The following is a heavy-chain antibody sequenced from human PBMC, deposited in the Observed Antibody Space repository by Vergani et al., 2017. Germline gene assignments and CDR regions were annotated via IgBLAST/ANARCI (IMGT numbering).Heavy chain of an antibody. V-gene: IGHV1-69*12. Sequence: QVQLVQSGAEVKKPGSSVKVSCKASGGTFSSYAISWVRQAPGQGLEWMGGIIPIFGTANYAQKFQGRVTITADESTSTAYMELSSLRSEDTAVYYCASPWRDGYKWGGWYYFDYWGQGTLVTVSS. CDR2: IIPIFGTA. D-gene: IGHD5-24*01. J-gene: IGHJ4*02. CDR3: ASPWRDGYKWGGWYYFDY. CDR1: GGTFSSYA.